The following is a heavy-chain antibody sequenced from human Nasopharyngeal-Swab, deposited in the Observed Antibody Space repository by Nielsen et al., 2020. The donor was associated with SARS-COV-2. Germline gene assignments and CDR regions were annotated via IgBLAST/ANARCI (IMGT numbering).Heavy chain of an antibody. V-gene: IGHV4-59*01. Sequence: WIRQPPGKGLEWIGYIYYSGSTNYNPSLKSRVTISVDTSKNQFSLKLSSVTAADTAVYYCARDQRSGWLDAFDIWGQGTMVTVSS. D-gene: IGHD6-19*01. CDR2: IYYSGST. J-gene: IGHJ3*02. CDR3: ARDQRSGWLDAFDI.